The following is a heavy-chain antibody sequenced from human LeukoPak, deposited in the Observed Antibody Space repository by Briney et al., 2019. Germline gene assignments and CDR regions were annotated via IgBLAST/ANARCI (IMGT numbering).Heavy chain of an antibody. J-gene: IGHJ5*02. CDR1: GDSVSSNSAA. Sequence: SQTLSLTCAISGDSVSSNSAAWNWIRQSPSRGLEWLGRTYYRSKLYNDYAVSVKSRITINPDTSKNQFSLQLNSVTPEDTAVYYCTRELELRRAGFWFDPWGQGTLVTVSS. V-gene: IGHV6-1*01. D-gene: IGHD1-7*01. CDR3: TRELELRRAGFWFDP. CDR2: TYYRSKLYN.